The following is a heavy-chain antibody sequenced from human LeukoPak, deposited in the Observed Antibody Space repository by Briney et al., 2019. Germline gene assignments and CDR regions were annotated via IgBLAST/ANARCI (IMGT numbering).Heavy chain of an antibody. D-gene: IGHD6-6*01. J-gene: IGHJ6*02. Sequence: GGSLRLSCAVSGFTFSDYYMTWIRQAPGKGLEWVSYISTTSGFTKYADSVRGRFTISRDNAKNTLYLQMNSLRAEDTAVYYCARASVHYYYGMDVWGQGTTVTVSS. CDR1: GFTFSDYY. CDR3: ARASVHYYYGMDV. V-gene: IGHV3-11*06. CDR2: ISTTSGFT.